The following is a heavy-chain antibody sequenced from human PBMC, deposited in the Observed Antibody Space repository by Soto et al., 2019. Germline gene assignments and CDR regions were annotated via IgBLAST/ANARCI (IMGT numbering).Heavy chain of an antibody. CDR2: ISWNNGSI. Sequence: GGSLRLSCAVSGFTFDDYAMHWVRQAPGKGLEWVSGISWNNGSIGYADTVRGRFTISRDNAKNTLYLQMNSLRAEDTAVYYCARDEDTTSADTWFDPWGQGTLVTV. J-gene: IGHJ5*02. CDR3: ARDEDTTSADTWFDP. D-gene: IGHD2-15*01. V-gene: IGHV3-9*01. CDR1: GFTFDDYA.